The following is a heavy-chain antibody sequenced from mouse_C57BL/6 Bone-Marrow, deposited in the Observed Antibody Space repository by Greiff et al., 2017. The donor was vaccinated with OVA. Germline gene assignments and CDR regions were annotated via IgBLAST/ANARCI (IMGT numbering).Heavy chain of an antibody. J-gene: IGHJ3*01. V-gene: IGHV1-64*01. CDR2: IHPNSGST. CDR1: GYTFTSYW. D-gene: IGHD1-1*01. Sequence: VQLQQPGAELVKPGASVKLSCKASGYTFTSYWMHWVKQRPGQGLEWIGMIHPNSGSTNYNEKFKSKATLTVDKSSSTAYMQLSSLTAEDSAVYYCARGYYYGSSLAWFAYWGQGTLVTVSA. CDR3: ARGYYYGSSLAWFAY.